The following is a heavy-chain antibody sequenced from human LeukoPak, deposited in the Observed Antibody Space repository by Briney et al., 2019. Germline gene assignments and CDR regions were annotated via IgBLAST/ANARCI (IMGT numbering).Heavy chain of an antibody. J-gene: IGHJ4*02. CDR2: INWNSGSK. CDR3: AKDFSSGYYYFDS. CDR1: GFTFSSYG. Sequence: GGSLRLSCAASGFTFSSYGMHWVRQAPGKGLEWVSGINWNSGSKHYADSVKGRFTISRDNARNSLYLQMYSLRAEDTALYYCAKDFSSGYYYFDSWGQGTLVTVSS. V-gene: IGHV3-9*01. D-gene: IGHD3-22*01.